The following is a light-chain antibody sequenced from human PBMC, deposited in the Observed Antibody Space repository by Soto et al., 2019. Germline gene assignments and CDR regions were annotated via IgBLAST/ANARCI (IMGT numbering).Light chain of an antibody. J-gene: IGKJ5*01. V-gene: IGKV3-15*01. CDR1: QSVSVN. CDR3: QQFNSYPLT. Sequence: EIVLTQSPGTLSLSPGERATLSCRASQSVSVNSLAWYQQKGGQAPRLLIYAASTRATGVPDRFSGTGSGTEFTLTISSLQSEDFAVYYCQQFNSYPLTFDQGTRLEIK. CDR2: AAS.